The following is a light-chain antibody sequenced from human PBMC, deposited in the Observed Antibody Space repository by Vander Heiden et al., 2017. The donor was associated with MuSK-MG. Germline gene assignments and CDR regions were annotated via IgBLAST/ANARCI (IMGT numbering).Light chain of an antibody. Sequence: EIVMTQSPGTMSLSPGERATLSCRASQSVSSAYLAWYQRKPGQAPRLLIYGTSSRATRIPDRFSGSGSGTDFTLTMSSLEPEHFAVYYCQQEGSSSFSFG. CDR2: GTS. CDR3: QQEGSSSFS. J-gene: IGKJ2*03. CDR1: QSVSSAY. V-gene: IGKV3-20*01.